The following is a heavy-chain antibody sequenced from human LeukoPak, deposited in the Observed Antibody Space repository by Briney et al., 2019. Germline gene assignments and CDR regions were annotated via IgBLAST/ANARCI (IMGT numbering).Heavy chain of an antibody. J-gene: IGHJ4*02. Sequence: GGSLRLSFATAGFSFSRYSLIWVRQAPGKGLEWVSSISSSSSYIYYADSVKGRFTISRDNAKNSLYLQMNSLRAEDTAVYYCARGQDSWEGYCSSTSCSYFDYWGQGTLVTVSS. D-gene: IGHD2-2*01. CDR2: ISSSSSYI. CDR3: ARGQDSWEGYCSSTSCSYFDY. CDR1: GFSFSRYS. V-gene: IGHV3-21*01.